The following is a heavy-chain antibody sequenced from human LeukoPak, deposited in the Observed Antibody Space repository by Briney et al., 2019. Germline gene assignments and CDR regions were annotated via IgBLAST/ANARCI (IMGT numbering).Heavy chain of an antibody. J-gene: IGHJ6*02. CDR1: GFTFSSYA. CDR3: AKVLYDSSGYYYGYYYYGMDV. V-gene: IGHV3-23*01. Sequence: PGGSLRLSCAASGFTFSSYAMSWVRQAPGKGLEWVSAISGSGGSTYYADSVKGRFTISRDNSKNTLYLQMNSLRAEDTAVYYCAKVLYDSSGYYYGYYYYGMDVWGQGTTVTVSS. CDR2: ISGSGGST. D-gene: IGHD3-22*01.